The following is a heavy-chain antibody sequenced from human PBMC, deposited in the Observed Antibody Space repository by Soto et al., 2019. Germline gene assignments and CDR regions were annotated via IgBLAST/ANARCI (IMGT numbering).Heavy chain of an antibody. CDR3: ARAGMAAAPHNWLDP. D-gene: IGHD6-25*01. CDR1: GGSISSYY. Sequence: PSETLSLTCRVSGGSISSYYWSWIRQPPGKGLEWIGNIFYSGSTSYNPSLKSRATILVDTSKNQFSLKLTSVTAADTAVYYCARAGMAAAPHNWLDPWGQGTLVTVSS. CDR2: IFYSGST. J-gene: IGHJ5*02. V-gene: IGHV4-59*01.